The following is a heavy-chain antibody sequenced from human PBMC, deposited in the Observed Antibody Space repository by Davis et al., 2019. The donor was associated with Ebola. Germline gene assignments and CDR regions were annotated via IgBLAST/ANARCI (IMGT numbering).Heavy chain of an antibody. D-gene: IGHD3-22*01. J-gene: IGHJ4*02. Sequence: GESLKISCAASGFTFSNAWMSWVRQAPGKGLEWVGRIKSKTDGGTTDYAAPVKGRFTISRDDSKNTLYLQMNSLKTEDTAVYYCTTDLITYYYDSSGYYLARFLDYWGQGTLVTVSS. CDR3: TTDLITYYYDSSGYYLARFLDY. V-gene: IGHV3-15*01. CDR2: IKSKTDGGTT. CDR1: GFTFSNAW.